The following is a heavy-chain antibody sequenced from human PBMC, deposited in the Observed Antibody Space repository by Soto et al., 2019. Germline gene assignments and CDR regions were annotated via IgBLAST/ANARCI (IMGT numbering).Heavy chain of an antibody. CDR2: ISTYSGDT. V-gene: IGHV1-18*01. J-gene: IGHJ5*02. CDR1: GYTFFTYD. Sequence: QVHLVQSGVEVKTPGASVKVSCQASGYTFFTYDISWVRQAPGQGLEWMGWISTYSGDTNYAQKFQGRVTMTTDTSTTTAYLELRSLRSDDTAVYYFTGHHGPTTSENWFDPWGQGTLVTVSS. D-gene: IGHD5-12*01. CDR3: TGHHGPTTSENWFDP.